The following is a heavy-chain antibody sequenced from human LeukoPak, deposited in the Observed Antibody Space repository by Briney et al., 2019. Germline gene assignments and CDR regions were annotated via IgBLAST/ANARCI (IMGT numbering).Heavy chain of an antibody. D-gene: IGHD4-23*01. CDR1: GFCYRGYY. V-gene: IGHV3-11*03. J-gene: IGHJ4*02. CDR2: ISDSGSYT. Sequence: GGSLRLSCAASGFCYRGYYMSWIRQAPGKGLEWVAYISDSGSYTNYANSVRGRFTISRDNAKKSLFLEMIDLRPEDAAVYYCARTVGRGPGGHFDYWGQGALVTVSS. CDR3: ARTVGRGPGGHFDY.